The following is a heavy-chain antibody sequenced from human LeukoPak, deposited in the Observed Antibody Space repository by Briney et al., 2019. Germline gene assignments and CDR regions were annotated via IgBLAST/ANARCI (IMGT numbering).Heavy chain of an antibody. CDR1: GGSFSAYY. J-gene: IGHJ4*02. V-gene: IGHV4-34*01. Sequence: SETLSLTCAVYGGSFSAYYWTRIRQPPGKGLEWIGEINHRGSTSYNPSLKSRVSLSVDTSKMQFSLKLSSVTAADTAVYYCASMTTVMSDWGQGTLVTVSS. D-gene: IGHD4-17*01. CDR3: ASMTTVMSD. CDR2: INHRGST.